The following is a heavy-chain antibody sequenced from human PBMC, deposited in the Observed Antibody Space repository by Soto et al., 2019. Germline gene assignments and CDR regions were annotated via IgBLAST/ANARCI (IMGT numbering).Heavy chain of an antibody. D-gene: IGHD3-22*01. CDR1: GFSLSTSGVG. CDR2: IYWNDDK. Sequence: QITLKESGPTLVKPTQTLTLTCTFSGFSLSTSGVGVGWIRQPPGKALEWLALIYWNDDKRYSPSLKSRLTITKDTSKNQVVLTMTNMDPVDTATYYCALVEGFYDSSGYTFDYWGQGTLVTVSS. CDR3: ALVEGFYDSSGYTFDY. V-gene: IGHV2-5*01. J-gene: IGHJ4*02.